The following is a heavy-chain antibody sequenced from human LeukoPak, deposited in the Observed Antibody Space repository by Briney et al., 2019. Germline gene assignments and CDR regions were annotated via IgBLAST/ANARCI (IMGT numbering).Heavy chain of an antibody. CDR1: GASISTYY. J-gene: IGHJ4*02. Sequence: SETLSLTCTVPGASISTYYWSWIRQPAGKGLEWIGHIYTSESTNYNPSLKSRVTMSVDTSKNQFSLKLTSVTAADTAVYYCARVYYDSTGYYYRTRYYFDFWGQGTLVTVSS. D-gene: IGHD3-22*01. CDR3: ARVYYDSTGYYYRTRYYFDF. CDR2: IYTSEST. V-gene: IGHV4-4*07.